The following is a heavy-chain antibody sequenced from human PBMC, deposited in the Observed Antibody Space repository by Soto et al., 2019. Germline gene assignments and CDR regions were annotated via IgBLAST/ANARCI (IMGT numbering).Heavy chain of an antibody. CDR3: ASGGSGYFPYYYYYYGMDV. V-gene: IGHV4-34*01. J-gene: IGHJ6*02. Sequence: ASETLSLTCAVYGGSFSGYYWSWIRQPPGKGLEWIGEINHSGSTNYNPSLKSRVTISVDTSKNQFSLKLGSVTAADTAVYYCASGGSGYFPYYYYYYGMDVWGQGTTVTVSS. CDR1: GGSFSGYY. D-gene: IGHD3-3*01. CDR2: INHSGST.